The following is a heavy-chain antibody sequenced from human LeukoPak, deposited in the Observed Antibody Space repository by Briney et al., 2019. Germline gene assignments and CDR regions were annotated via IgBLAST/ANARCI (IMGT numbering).Heavy chain of an antibody. CDR1: GYTFRGNY. CDR3: TREARAGNWFDP. Sequence: GASVKVSCKASGYTFRGNYIHWVRQAPGQGLEWMGWINPDSGGTNYAQKFQGRVTMTRDTSITTVYMELSRLRSDDTAVFYCTREARAGNWFDPWGQGTLVTVSS. D-gene: IGHD5-12*01. CDR2: INPDSGGT. V-gene: IGHV1-2*02. J-gene: IGHJ5*02.